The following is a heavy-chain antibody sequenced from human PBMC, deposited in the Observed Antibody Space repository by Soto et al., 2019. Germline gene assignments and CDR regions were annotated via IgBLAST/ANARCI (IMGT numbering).Heavy chain of an antibody. CDR2: IYYSGST. Sequence: QVQLQESGPGLVKPSETLSLTCTVSGGSISSDYWSWIRQPPGKGLEWIGYIYYSGSTNYNPSFKSRVTISVDTSRTQFSLKVYSVTAADTAVYYCARDWVVTRNHYYYGMDVWGQGTTVTVSS. CDR1: GGSISSDY. V-gene: IGHV4-59*01. CDR3: ARDWVVTRNHYYYGMDV. D-gene: IGHD4-4*01. J-gene: IGHJ6*02.